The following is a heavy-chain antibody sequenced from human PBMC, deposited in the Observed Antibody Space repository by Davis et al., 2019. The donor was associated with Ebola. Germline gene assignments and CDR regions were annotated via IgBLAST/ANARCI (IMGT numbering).Heavy chain of an antibody. D-gene: IGHD3-3*01. CDR3: ARGYDFWSGSPGDLNWFDP. CDR2: ISAYNGNT. Sequence: ASVKVSCKASGYTFTSYGISWVRQAPGQGLEWMGWISAYNGNTNYAQKLQGRVTMTTDTSTSTAYMELRSLRSEDTAVYYCARGYDFWSGSPGDLNWFDPWGQGTLVTVSS. V-gene: IGHV1-18*01. J-gene: IGHJ5*02. CDR1: GYTFTSYG.